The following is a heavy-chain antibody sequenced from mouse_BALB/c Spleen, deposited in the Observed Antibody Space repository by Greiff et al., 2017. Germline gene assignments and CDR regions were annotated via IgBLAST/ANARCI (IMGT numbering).Heavy chain of an antibody. Sequence: LQQPGSELVRPGASVKLSCKASGYTFTSYWMHWVKQRPGQGLEWIGNIYPGSGSTNYDEKFKSKATLTVDTSSSTAYMQLSSLTSEDSAVYYCARFWDRFAYWGQGTLVTVSA. CDR3: ARFWDRFAY. CDR1: GYTFTSYW. CDR2: IYPGSGST. V-gene: IGHV1S22*01. J-gene: IGHJ3*01. D-gene: IGHD4-1*01.